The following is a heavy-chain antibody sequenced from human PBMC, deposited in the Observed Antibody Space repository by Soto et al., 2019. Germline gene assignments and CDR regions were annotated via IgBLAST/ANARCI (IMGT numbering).Heavy chain of an antibody. J-gene: IGHJ5*02. CDR1: GYIFKNYA. V-gene: IGHV1-69*01. D-gene: IGHD3-16*02. Sequence: QVQLVQSGAEVKETGSSVKVSCKSSGYIFKNYAVTWLRQAPGQGLEWMGGIIPVFGTPDYSQKFRGRVTITADESTSTVYMELRRLTSEDTAVYYCARHLYDSVWGSYRPWGQGTLVTVSS. CDR2: IIPVFGTP. CDR3: ARHLYDSVWGSYRP.